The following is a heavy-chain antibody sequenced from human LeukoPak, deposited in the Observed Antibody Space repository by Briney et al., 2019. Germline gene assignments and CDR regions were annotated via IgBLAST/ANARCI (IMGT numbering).Heavy chain of an antibody. CDR1: GYSFASYW. CDR2: IYPGDSDT. J-gene: IGHJ4*02. D-gene: IGHD3-22*01. CDR3: ARLGYDSGAYYYAY. Sequence: GESLKISCKGSGYSFASYWIAWVRQMPGKGLEWMGIIYPGDSDTRYSPSFQGQVTISADKSISTAYLQWSSLKASDTAMFYCARLGYDSGAYYYAYWGQGTLVTVSS. V-gene: IGHV5-51*01.